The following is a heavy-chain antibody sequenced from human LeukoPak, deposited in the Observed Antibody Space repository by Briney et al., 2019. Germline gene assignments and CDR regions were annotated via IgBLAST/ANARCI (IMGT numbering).Heavy chain of an antibody. Sequence: SETLSLTCAVSGYSISSGDYYWSWIRQPPGKGLEWIGYIYYSGSTYYNPSLKSRVTISVDTSKNQFSLKLSSVTAADTAVYYCASNLRYCSSTSCLLYYYYMDVWGKGTTVTVSS. D-gene: IGHD2-2*01. J-gene: IGHJ6*03. V-gene: IGHV4-30-4*08. CDR2: IYYSGST. CDR1: GYSISSGDYY. CDR3: ASNLRYCSSTSCLLYYYYMDV.